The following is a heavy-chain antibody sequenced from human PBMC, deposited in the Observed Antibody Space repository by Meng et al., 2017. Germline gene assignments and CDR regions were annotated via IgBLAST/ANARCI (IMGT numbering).Heavy chain of an antibody. Sequence: ASVKVSCKASGYTFTGYYMHWVRQAPGQGLEWMGRINPNSGGTNYAQKFQGRVTMTRNTSISTAYMELSSLRSEDTAVYYCATYYYDSSGYFNAFDIWGQGTMVTVSS. CDR3: ATYYYDSSGYFNAFDI. J-gene: IGHJ3*02. CDR2: INPNSGGT. D-gene: IGHD3-22*01. V-gene: IGHV1-2*06. CDR1: GYTFTGYY.